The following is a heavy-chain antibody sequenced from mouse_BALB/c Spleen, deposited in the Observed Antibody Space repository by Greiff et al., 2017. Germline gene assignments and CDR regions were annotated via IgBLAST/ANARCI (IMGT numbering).Heavy chain of an antibody. V-gene: IGHV3-6*02. CDR3: ARQLGLRGYFDY. CDR2: ISYDGSN. CDR1: GYSITSGYY. D-gene: IGHD3-1*01. J-gene: IGHJ2*01. Sequence: EVQRVESGPGLVKPSQSLSLTCSVTGYSITSGYYWNWIRQFPGNKLEWMGYISYDGSNNYNPSLKNRISITRDTSKNQFFLKLNSVTTEDTATYYCARQLGLRGYFDYWGQGTTLTVSS.